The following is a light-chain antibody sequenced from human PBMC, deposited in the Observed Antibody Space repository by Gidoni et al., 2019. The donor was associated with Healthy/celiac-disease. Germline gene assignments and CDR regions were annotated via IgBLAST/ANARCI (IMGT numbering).Light chain of an antibody. J-gene: IGKJ1*01. CDR3: QQYFTSPWT. CDR2: WAS. V-gene: IGKV4-1*01. CDR1: QTILYNSNNKNY. Sequence: VTLGERASINCKSSQTILYNSNNKNYLAWYQQKPGQPPRLLIYWASTRESGVPDRFSGSGSGTDFTLTISSLQAEDVAVYYCQQYFTSPWTFGQGTKVEIK.